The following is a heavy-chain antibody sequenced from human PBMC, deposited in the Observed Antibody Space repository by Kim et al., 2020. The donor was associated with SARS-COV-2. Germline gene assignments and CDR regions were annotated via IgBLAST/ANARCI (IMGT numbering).Heavy chain of an antibody. CDR1: GFTFSSYA. CDR3: AKDSAVRGVITHFDY. Sequence: GGSLRLSCAASGFTFSSYAMSWVRQAPGKGLEWVSAISGSGGSTYYADSVKGRFTISRDNSKNTLYLQMNSLRAEDTAVYYCAKDSAVRGVITHFDYWGQGTLVTVSS. V-gene: IGHV3-23*01. D-gene: IGHD3-10*01. CDR2: ISGSGGST. J-gene: IGHJ4*02.